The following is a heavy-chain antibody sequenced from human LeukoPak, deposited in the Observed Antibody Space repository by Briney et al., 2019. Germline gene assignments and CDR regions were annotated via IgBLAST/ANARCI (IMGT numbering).Heavy chain of an antibody. V-gene: IGHV5-51*01. CDR2: IYPGDSDT. CDR3: AISSSSSKSYYYYYMDV. J-gene: IGHJ6*03. Sequence: GESLKISCKGSGYSFTKYWIGWVRQMPGKGLEWMGIIYPGDSDTRYSPSFQGQVTISADKSISTAYLQWSSLKASDTAMYYCAISSSSSKSYYYYYMDVWGKGTTVTVSS. CDR1: GYSFTKYW. D-gene: IGHD6-6*01.